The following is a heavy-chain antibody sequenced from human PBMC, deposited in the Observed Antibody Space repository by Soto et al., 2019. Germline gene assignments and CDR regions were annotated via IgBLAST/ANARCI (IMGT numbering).Heavy chain of an antibody. CDR1: GGTFSSYI. CDR2: IIALFGTT. J-gene: IGHJ6*02. D-gene: IGHD1-26*01. Sequence: QIQLVQSGAEVKKPGSSVKVSCKASGGTFSSYIFTWMRQAPGQGLEWMGGIIALFGTTKYAVNFQGRVTLTADESTSTAYMEETGLRSEDTAVYYCATGGISMSTGALNDMDVWGQGTTVIVS. V-gene: IGHV1-69*12. CDR3: ATGGISMSTGALNDMDV.